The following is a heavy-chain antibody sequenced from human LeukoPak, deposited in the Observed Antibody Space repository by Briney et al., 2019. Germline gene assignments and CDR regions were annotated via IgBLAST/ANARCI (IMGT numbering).Heavy chain of an antibody. CDR3: ARETSPYYYDSSGTVAAFDI. Sequence: SETLSLTCTVSGGSISSGDYYWNWIRQPPGKGLEWIGYIYYSGSTYYNPSLKSRVTISVDTSKNQFSLKLSSVTAADTAVYYCARETSPYYYDSSGTVAAFDIWGQGTMVTVSS. CDR2: IYYSGST. V-gene: IGHV4-30-4*01. D-gene: IGHD3-22*01. CDR1: GGSISSGDYY. J-gene: IGHJ3*02.